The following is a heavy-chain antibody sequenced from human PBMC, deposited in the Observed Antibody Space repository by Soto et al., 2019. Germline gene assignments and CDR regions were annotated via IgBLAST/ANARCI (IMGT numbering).Heavy chain of an antibody. CDR2: INYSGST. J-gene: IGHJ6*02. V-gene: IGHV4-39*07. D-gene: IGHD3-22*01. CDR3: ARDKRNLLPYYYYYYGMDV. CDR1: SGSMSSSLNH. Sequence: SETLSLTCIVSSGSMSSSLNHWGWIRQPPGKGLEWIGNINYSGSTNYNPSLKSRVTISVDASKNQFSLKLSSVTAEDTAVYYCARDKRNLLPYYYYYYGMDVWGQGTTVTVSS.